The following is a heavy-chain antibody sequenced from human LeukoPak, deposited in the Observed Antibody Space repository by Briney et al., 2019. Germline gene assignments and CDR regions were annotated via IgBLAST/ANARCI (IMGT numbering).Heavy chain of an antibody. Sequence: GGSLRLSCAASGFTFSSYDMNWVRQAPGKGLEWVSAIRDSGATTYYADSVKDRFTISRDNSKNTLYLQMNSLRAEDTAVYYCAKQSPLGYSSVSLRGGFDYWGQGTLVTVSS. CDR2: IRDSGATT. J-gene: IGHJ4*02. CDR1: GFTFSSYD. V-gene: IGHV3-23*01. D-gene: IGHD6-19*01. CDR3: AKQSPLGYSSVSLRGGFDY.